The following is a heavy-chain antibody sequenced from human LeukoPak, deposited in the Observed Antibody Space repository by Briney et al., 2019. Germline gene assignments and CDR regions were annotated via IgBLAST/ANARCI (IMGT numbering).Heavy chain of an antibody. V-gene: IGHV3-13*01. D-gene: IGHD3-10*01. CDR1: GFTFSSYD. Sequence: PGGSLRLSCEVSGFTFSSYDMHWVRQTTGKGLEWVSGIGTTGDTHYPDSVKGRFTVSRDNSKNTLYLQMNSLRAEDTAVYYCAKDPYYGSGSSMVVYYFDYWGQGTLVTVSS. CDR3: AKDPYYGSGSSMVVYYFDY. CDR2: IGTTGDT. J-gene: IGHJ4*02.